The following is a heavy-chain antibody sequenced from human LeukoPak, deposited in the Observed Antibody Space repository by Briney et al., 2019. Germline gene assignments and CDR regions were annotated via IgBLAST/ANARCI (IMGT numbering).Heavy chain of an antibody. D-gene: IGHD3-16*02. Sequence: SETLSLTCTVSGGSISSYYRSWIRQPPGKGLEWIGYIYYSGRTNYNPSLKSRVTISVDTSKNHFSLKLSSVTAADTAVYYCARDVWGSYRYWALDIWGQGTMVTVSS. V-gene: IGHV4-59*12. CDR3: ARDVWGSYRYWALDI. J-gene: IGHJ3*02. CDR1: GGSISSYY. CDR2: IYYSGRT.